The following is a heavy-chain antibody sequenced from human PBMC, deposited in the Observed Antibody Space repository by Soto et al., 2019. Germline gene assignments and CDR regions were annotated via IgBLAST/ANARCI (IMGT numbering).Heavy chain of an antibody. J-gene: IGHJ4*02. CDR2: ISNSGRTL. D-gene: IGHD6-6*01. V-gene: IGHV3-11*01. CDR1: GFTFSDYY. CDR3: ARDLVAVSGAVYSSSSEGYFFDC. Sequence: QVQLVESGGGLVKPGGSLRLSCAASGFTFSDYYMSWIRQAPGKGLEWVSYISNSGRTLYYADSLKGRFTISRDNAKNSLFQQMNSLRSEDTAVYYCARDLVAVSGAVYSSSSEGYFFDCWGQGTQVTVSS.